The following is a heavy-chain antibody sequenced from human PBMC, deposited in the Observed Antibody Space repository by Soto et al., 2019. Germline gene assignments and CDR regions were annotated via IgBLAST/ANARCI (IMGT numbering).Heavy chain of an antibody. V-gene: IGHV4-59*12. J-gene: IGHJ4*02. Sequence: SETLSLTCTVSGGSISSFYWSWIRQPPGKGLDWIGYIYYSGSTSYNPSLKCRVTISVDTSRNQFSLKLTSVTAADTAVYYCARDKITGLFDYWGQGTLVTVSS. CDR3: ARDKITGLFDY. CDR1: GGSISSFY. CDR2: IYYSGST. D-gene: IGHD2-8*02.